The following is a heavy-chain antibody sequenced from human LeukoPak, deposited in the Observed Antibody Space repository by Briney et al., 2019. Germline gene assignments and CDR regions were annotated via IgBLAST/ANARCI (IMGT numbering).Heavy chain of an antibody. Sequence: GGSLRLSCEASGFSFSNSWMSWVRQAPGKGLEWVANINQDGTQKYFVDSIKGRITISRDNAKNSLYLQMNSLRAEDTAVYYCARNPGVTAGRGYYYYMDVWGKGTTVTISS. V-gene: IGHV3-7*01. CDR1: GFSFSNSW. CDR2: INQDGTQK. J-gene: IGHJ6*03. D-gene: IGHD1-20*01. CDR3: ARNPGVTAGRGYYYYMDV.